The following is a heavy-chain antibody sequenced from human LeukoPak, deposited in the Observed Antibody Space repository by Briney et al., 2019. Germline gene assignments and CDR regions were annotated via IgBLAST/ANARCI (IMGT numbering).Heavy chain of an antibody. CDR3: ARVPYYDILTDGGASH. J-gene: IGHJ4*02. Sequence: PSETLSLTCTVSGGSISSYYWSWIRQPPGKGLEWIGSIYYSGSTYYNPSLKSRVTISVDTSKNQFSLKLSSVTAADTAVYYCARVPYYDILTDGGASHWGQGTLVTVSS. D-gene: IGHD3-9*01. CDR1: GGSISSYY. CDR2: IYYSGST. V-gene: IGHV4-39*07.